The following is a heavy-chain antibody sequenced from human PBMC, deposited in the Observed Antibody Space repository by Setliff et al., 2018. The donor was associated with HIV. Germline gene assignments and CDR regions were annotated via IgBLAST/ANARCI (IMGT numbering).Heavy chain of an antibody. CDR2: IHTSGST. CDR1: GGSISSGSYY. CDR3: ARRTYGSGRSDP. J-gene: IGHJ5*02. Sequence: PSETLSLTCTVSGGSISSGSYYWRWIRQPAGEGLEWIGQIHTSGSTNYNPSLKSRVTISIHTSNNQFSLQLSSVTAADTAVYYCARRTYGSGRSDPWGQGTLVTVSS. V-gene: IGHV4-61*09. D-gene: IGHD6-19*01.